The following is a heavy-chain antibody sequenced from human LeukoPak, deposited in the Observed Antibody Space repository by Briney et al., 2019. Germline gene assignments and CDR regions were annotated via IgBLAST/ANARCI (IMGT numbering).Heavy chain of an antibody. Sequence: GGSLRLSCTASGFTFSSYAMSWVRQAPGKGLEWVSSISGSGGTTYYADSVKGRFTISRDNSKNTLYLQMNSLRAEDTDVYYCAKGHSLYFYGSGSYSDNWGQGTLVTVSS. V-gene: IGHV3-23*01. CDR3: AKGHSLYFYGSGSYSDN. CDR2: ISGSGGTT. CDR1: GFTFSSYA. J-gene: IGHJ4*02. D-gene: IGHD3-10*01.